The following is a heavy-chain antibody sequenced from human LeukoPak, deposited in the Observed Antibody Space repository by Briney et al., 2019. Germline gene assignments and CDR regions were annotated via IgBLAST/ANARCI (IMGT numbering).Heavy chain of an antibody. CDR1: GFTFDDYA. V-gene: IGHV3-9*03. Sequence: GRSLRLSCAASGFTFDDYAMHWVRQAPGKGLEWVSGISWNSGDIGYADSVKGRFTISRDNAKNSLYLQMKSLRAEDMALYYCAKAYGYSYGSGYFDYWGQGTLVTVSS. J-gene: IGHJ4*02. D-gene: IGHD5-18*01. CDR3: AKAYGYSYGSGYFDY. CDR2: ISWNSGDI.